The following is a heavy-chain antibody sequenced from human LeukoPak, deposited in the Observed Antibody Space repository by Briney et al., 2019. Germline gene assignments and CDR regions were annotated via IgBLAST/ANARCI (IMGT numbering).Heavy chain of an antibody. J-gene: IGHJ4*02. Sequence: PSETLSLTCAVYGGSFSGYYWSWIRQPPGKGLEWIGEINDSGSTKYNPSLKSRVTLSVDTSKNQFSLKLSSVTAADTAVYYCVQDCGGDCSPEYFDYWGQGTLVTVSS. V-gene: IGHV4-34*01. D-gene: IGHD2-21*02. CDR1: GGSFSGYY. CDR3: VQDCGGDCSPEYFDY. CDR2: INDSGST.